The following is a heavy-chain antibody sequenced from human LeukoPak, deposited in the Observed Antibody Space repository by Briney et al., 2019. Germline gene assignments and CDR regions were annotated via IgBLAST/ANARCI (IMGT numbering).Heavy chain of an antibody. V-gene: IGHV4-34*01. CDR1: GGSFSGYY. Sequence: SETLSLTCAVYGGSFSGYYWSWIRQPPGKGLEWIGEINHSGSTNYNPSLKSRVTISVDTSKNQFSLKLSSVTAADTAVYYCARNDGYSGYGHDYWGQGTLVTVSS. D-gene: IGHD5-12*01. J-gene: IGHJ4*02. CDR2: INHSGST. CDR3: ARNDGYSGYGHDY.